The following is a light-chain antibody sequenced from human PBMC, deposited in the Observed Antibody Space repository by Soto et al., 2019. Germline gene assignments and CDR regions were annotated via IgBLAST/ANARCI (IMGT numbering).Light chain of an antibody. V-gene: IGLV2-8*01. CDR2: EVT. J-gene: IGLJ1*01. Sequence: SVLTKLPSASGSPGQSVPISCTVGSSDIGGFNYVSWYQRRPGKVPRLIIYEVTKRPSRAPVRFSGSRPATTASRPAPGLQADDDADYYCYSSAATNNYYLFGPGTKVTVL. CDR3: YSSAATNNYYL. CDR1: SSDIGGFNY.